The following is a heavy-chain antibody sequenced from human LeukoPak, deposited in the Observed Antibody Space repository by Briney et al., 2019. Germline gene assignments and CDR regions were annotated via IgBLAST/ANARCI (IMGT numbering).Heavy chain of an antibody. CDR3: ARGATVGWRWLQSDYYYYYMDV. D-gene: IGHD5-24*01. Sequence: SVKVSCKASGGTFSSYAISWVRQAPGQGLEWMGGIIPIFGTANYAQKFQGRVTITADKSTSTAYMELSSLRSEDTAEYYCARGATVGWRWLQSDYYYYYMDVWGKGTTVTVSS. CDR1: GGTFSSYA. J-gene: IGHJ6*03. V-gene: IGHV1-69*06. CDR2: IIPIFGTA.